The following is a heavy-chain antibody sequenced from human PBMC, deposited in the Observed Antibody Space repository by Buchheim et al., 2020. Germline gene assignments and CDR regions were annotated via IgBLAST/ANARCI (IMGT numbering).Heavy chain of an antibody. D-gene: IGHD3-22*01. J-gene: IGHJ4*02. CDR1: GGSFSGYY. CDR3: ARGDGIYYDSSGYYSDY. Sequence: QVQLQQWGAGLLKPSETLSLTCAVYGGSFSGYYWSWIRQPPGKGLEWIGEINHSGSTNYNPSLKSRVTISVDTSKNQFSLKLSSVTAADTAVYYCARGDGIYYDSSGYYSDYWGQGTL. V-gene: IGHV4-34*01. CDR2: INHSGST.